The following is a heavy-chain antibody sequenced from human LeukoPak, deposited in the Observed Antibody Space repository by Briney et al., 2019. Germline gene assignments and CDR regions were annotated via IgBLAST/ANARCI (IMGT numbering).Heavy chain of an antibody. V-gene: IGHV3-21*01. Sequence: PVGSLRLSCAASGFTFSSYSMNWVRQAPGKGLEWVSSISSSSSYIYYADSVKGRFTISRDNAKNSLYLQMNSLRAEDTAVYYCARVIAGKTPQDYWGQGTLVTVSS. CDR1: GFTFSSYS. CDR2: ISSSSSYI. J-gene: IGHJ4*02. D-gene: IGHD6-13*01. CDR3: ARVIAGKTPQDY.